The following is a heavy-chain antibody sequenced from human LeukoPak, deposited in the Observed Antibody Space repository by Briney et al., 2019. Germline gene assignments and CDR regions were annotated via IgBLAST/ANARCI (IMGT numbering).Heavy chain of an antibody. J-gene: IGHJ3*02. D-gene: IGHD2-2*01. V-gene: IGHV4-30-4*01. Sequence: SQTLSLTCTVSGGSISSGDYYWSWIRQPPGKGLEWIGYIYYSGSTYYNPSLKSRVAISVDTSKNQFSLKLSSVTAADTAVYYCARRRRLYCSSTSCYPTAGAFDIWGQGTMVTVSS. CDR2: IYYSGST. CDR3: ARRRRLYCSSTSCYPTAGAFDI. CDR1: GGSISSGDYY.